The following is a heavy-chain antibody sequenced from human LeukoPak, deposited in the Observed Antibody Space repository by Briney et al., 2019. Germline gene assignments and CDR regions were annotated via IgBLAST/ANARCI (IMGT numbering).Heavy chain of an antibody. CDR3: AKCFYGGNSDYYYYYMDV. J-gene: IGHJ6*03. V-gene: IGHV3-23*01. D-gene: IGHD4-23*01. CDR2: ISGSGGST. Sequence: GGSLRLSCAASGFTFSSYAMSWVRQAPGKGLEWVSAISGSGGSTYYADSVKGRFTISSDNSKNTLYLQMNSLRAEDTAVYYCAKCFYGGNSDYYYYYMDVWGKGTTVTVSS. CDR1: GFTFSSYA.